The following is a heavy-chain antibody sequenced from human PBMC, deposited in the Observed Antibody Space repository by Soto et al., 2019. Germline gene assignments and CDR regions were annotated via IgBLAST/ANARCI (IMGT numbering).Heavy chain of an antibody. CDR2: INPNSGGT. D-gene: IGHD4-17*01. Sequence: GASVKVSCKASGYTFTGYYMHWVRQAPGQGLEWMGWINPNSGGTNYAQKFQGWVTMTRDTSVSTAYMELSRLRSDDTAVYYCARADYGDYDGMDVWGQGTAVTVSS. CDR1: GYTFTGYY. J-gene: IGHJ6*02. CDR3: ARADYGDYDGMDV. V-gene: IGHV1-2*04.